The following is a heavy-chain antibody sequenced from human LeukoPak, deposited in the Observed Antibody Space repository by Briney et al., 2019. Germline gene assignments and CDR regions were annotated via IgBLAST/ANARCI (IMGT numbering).Heavy chain of an antibody. CDR3: AREGYCSSTSCPVGNWFDP. V-gene: IGHV3-66*01. J-gene: IGHJ5*02. CDR1: GFTVSSNY. Sequence: AGGSLRLSCAASGFTVSSNYMSWVRQAPGKGLEWVSVIYSGGTTYYADSVKGRFTISRDNSKNTLYLQMNSLRAEDTAVYYCAREGYCSSTSCPVGNWFDPWGQGTLVTVSS. CDR2: IYSGGTT. D-gene: IGHD2-2*01.